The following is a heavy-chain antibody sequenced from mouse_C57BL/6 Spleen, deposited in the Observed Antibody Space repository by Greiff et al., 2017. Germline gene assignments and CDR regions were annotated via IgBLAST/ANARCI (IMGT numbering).Heavy chain of an antibody. D-gene: IGHD2-3*01. J-gene: IGHJ1*03. V-gene: IGHV3-6*01. CDR3: ASLDLSYGYYGQWYFDV. Sequence: EVQLQESGPGLVKPSQSLSLTCSVTGYSITSGYYWNWIRQFPGNNLEWMGYISYDGSNNYNPSLKNRISITRDPSKNQFFLKLNSVTTEDTATYYCASLDLSYGYYGQWYFDVWGTGTTVTVSS. CDR1: GYSITSGYY. CDR2: ISYDGSN.